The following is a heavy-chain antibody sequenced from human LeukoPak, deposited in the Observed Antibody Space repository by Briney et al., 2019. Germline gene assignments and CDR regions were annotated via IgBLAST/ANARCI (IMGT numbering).Heavy chain of an antibody. J-gene: IGHJ4*02. Sequence: GGGLRLSCAASRYTFSICWMSWVREPSGRGRVWVANIEKDGRKKHYVDSLKGRFTISRDNAKNSLLLQMNSLRDEDTAVYYCETNSDYRFEYWGQGTLVTVSS. CDR2: IEKDGRKK. D-gene: IGHD3-22*01. CDR1: RYTFSICW. CDR3: ETNSDYRFEY. V-gene: IGHV3-7*01.